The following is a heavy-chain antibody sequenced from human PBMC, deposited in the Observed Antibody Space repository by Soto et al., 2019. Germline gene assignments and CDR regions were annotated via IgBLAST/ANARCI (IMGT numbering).Heavy chain of an antibody. CDR2: IIPILGIA. CDR3: ATGDYDCTGEYCLWPLDI. J-gene: IGHJ4*02. CDR1: GGTFSSYT. D-gene: IGHD2-8*02. V-gene: IGHV1-69*02. Sequence: GASVKVSCKASGGTFSSYTISWVRQAPGQGLEWMGRIIPILGIANYAQKFQGRVTITADKSTSTAYMELSSLRSEDTAVYYCATGDYDCTGEYCLWPLDIWGQGTLVTVSS.